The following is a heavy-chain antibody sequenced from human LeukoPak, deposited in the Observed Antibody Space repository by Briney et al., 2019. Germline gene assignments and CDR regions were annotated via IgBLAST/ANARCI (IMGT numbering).Heavy chain of an antibody. CDR1: GGSFSNYY. D-gene: IGHD5-18*01. Sequence: PSETLSLTCAVYGGSFSNYYWSWIRQPPGKGLEWIGEINHSGSTNYNPSLKSRVTISVDTSKNQFSLKLSSVTAADSAVYYCARVRSAEVGGYSFWYWGQGTLVTVSS. CDR2: INHSGST. CDR3: ARVRSAEVGGYSFWY. V-gene: IGHV4-34*01. J-gene: IGHJ4*02.